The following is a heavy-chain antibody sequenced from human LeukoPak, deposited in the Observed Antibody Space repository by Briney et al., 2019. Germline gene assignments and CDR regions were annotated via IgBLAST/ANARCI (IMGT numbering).Heavy chain of an antibody. Sequence: GGSLRLSCAASGFTFSSYGMHWVRQAPGKGLEWVAVISYDGSTKYFGDSVKGRFTISRDNSKNTLYLQMNSLRTEDMAVYYCAKETYSTSWQLDSWGQGTLVTVSS. V-gene: IGHV3-30*18. CDR3: AKETYSTSWQLDS. CDR2: ISYDGSTK. CDR1: GFTFSSYG. D-gene: IGHD6-13*01. J-gene: IGHJ4*02.